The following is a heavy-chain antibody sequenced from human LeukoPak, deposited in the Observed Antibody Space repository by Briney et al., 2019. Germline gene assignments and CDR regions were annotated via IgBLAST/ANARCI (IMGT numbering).Heavy chain of an antibody. CDR1: GGSFSSFY. D-gene: IGHD3-9*01. Sequence: SETLSLTCTVSGGSFSSFYWSWIRQPPGERLEWIGYVYYSGSTNYNPSLKSRVTISVDKSKNQFSLKLNSVTAADTAVYYCARLGFSDYDILTGYYLVDYWGQGTLVTVSS. CDR3: ARLGFSDYDILTGYYLVDY. V-gene: IGHV4-59*01. CDR2: VYYSGST. J-gene: IGHJ4*02.